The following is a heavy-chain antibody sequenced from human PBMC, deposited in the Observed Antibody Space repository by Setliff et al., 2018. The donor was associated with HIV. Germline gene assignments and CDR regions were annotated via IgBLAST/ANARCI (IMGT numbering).Heavy chain of an antibody. D-gene: IGHD6-6*01. CDR1: GGSFSNYG. CDR2: IIPIFGTE. Sequence: SVKVSCKASGGSFSNYGISWVRQAPGQGLEWVGRIIPIFGTENYAQKFQGRVTITADKSTTTAYMDLNRLTSDDTPMYYCARGHSSSTNWFFDLWGRGTLVTVSS. CDR3: ARGHSSSTNWFFDL. V-gene: IGHV1-69*06. J-gene: IGHJ2*01.